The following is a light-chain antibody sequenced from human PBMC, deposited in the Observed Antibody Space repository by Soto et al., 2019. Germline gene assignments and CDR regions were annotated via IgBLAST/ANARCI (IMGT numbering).Light chain of an antibody. CDR2: SNN. Sequence: QTVVTQPPSVSGTPGQRVNMSCSGSSSNIGSKSVSWYQHLPQTAPKLLIYSNNQRPSGVPSRFSGSKSGTSASLAISGLQSDDETQYYCAAWDDSLNVLVFGGGTQLTVL. CDR3: AAWDDSLNVLV. J-gene: IGLJ2*01. V-gene: IGLV1-44*01. CDR1: SSNIGSKS.